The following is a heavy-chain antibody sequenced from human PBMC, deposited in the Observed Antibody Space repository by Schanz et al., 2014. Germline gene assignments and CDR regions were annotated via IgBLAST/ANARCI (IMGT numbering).Heavy chain of an antibody. D-gene: IGHD2-2*01. CDR3: ARAGYDADNWFDP. J-gene: IGHJ5*02. V-gene: IGHV3-48*01. CDR1: GFTFSSHW. Sequence: EAQLVQSGGGLVQPGGSLRLSCAASGFTFSSHWMHWVRQDPGKGLEWVSYISSASSTINYADSVKGRFTISRDNAKNSLFLQMNSLRAEDTAVYYCARAGYDADNWFDPWGQGTLVTVSS. CDR2: ISSASSTI.